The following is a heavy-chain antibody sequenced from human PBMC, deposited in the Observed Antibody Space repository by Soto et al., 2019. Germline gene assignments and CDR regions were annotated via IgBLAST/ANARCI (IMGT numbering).Heavy chain of an antibody. CDR2: IYYSGST. J-gene: IGHJ4*02. CDR1: GGSISSGGYY. CDR3: ARDRGFGEPFDY. V-gene: IGHV4-31*03. Sequence: SETLSLTCTVSGGSISSGGYYWSWIRQHPGKGLEWIGYIYYSGSTYYNPSLKSRVTISVDTSKNQFSLKLSSVTAADTAVYYCARDRGFGEPFDYWGQGTLVTVSS. D-gene: IGHD3-10*01.